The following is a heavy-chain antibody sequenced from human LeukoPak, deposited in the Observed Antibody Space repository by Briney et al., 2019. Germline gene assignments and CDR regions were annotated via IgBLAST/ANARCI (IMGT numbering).Heavy chain of an antibody. V-gene: IGHV4-34*01. CDR2: INHSGST. J-gene: IGHJ4*02. CDR3: ARGVPLWFGDPVTIDY. D-gene: IGHD3-10*01. CDR1: GGSFSGYY. Sequence: SETLSLTCAVYGGSFSGYYWSWIRQPPGKGLEWIGEINHSGSTNYNPSLKSRVTISVDTSKNQFSLKLSSVTAADTAVYYCARGVPLWFGDPVTIDYWDQGTLVTVSS.